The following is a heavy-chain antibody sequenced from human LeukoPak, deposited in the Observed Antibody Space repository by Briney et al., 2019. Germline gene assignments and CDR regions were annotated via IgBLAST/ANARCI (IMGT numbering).Heavy chain of an antibody. CDR3: ARDKQSGLRYFDRLFPSSD. CDR2: ISAYNGNT. D-gene: IGHD3-9*01. CDR1: GYTFTSYG. V-gene: IGHV1-18*01. J-gene: IGHJ4*02. Sequence: ASVKVSCKASGYTFTSYGIIWVRQAPGQGLEWMGWISAYNGNTNYTQKLQGRVTMTTDTSTSTAYMELRSLRSDDTAVYYCARDKQSGLRYFDRLFPSSDRGQGTLVTVSS.